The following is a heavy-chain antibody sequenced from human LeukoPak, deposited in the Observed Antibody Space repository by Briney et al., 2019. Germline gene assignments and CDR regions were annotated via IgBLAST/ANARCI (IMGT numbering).Heavy chain of an antibody. Sequence: GGSLRLSCAASGFTFSSYAMSSVRQAPGKGLEWVSSISDSGAATCYADSVKGRFTISRDNSKNTLYLQLNSLGAEDTAVYYCAKIAPWGAVTTTDGFDYWGQGTLVTVSS. CDR1: GFTFSSYA. CDR2: ISDSGAAT. CDR3: AKIAPWGAVTTTDGFDY. V-gene: IGHV3-23*01. D-gene: IGHD4-17*01. J-gene: IGHJ4*02.